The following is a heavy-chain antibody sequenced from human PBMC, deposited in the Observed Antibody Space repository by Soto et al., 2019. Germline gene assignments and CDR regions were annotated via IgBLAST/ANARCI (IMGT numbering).Heavy chain of an antibody. CDR3: ARHQSGSGNSNFDF. D-gene: IGHD3-10*01. V-gene: IGHV5-10-1*01. CDR1: EYSFRIYW. CDR2: VDPNDSFA. Sequence: GESLKISCQAFEYSFRIYWISWVRQKPGAGLGWMGRVDPNDSFATYSPSFEGHVSISVDKSTNIVYLQWRSLRASDTATYYCARHQSGSGNSNFDFWGQGTPVTVSS. J-gene: IGHJ4*02.